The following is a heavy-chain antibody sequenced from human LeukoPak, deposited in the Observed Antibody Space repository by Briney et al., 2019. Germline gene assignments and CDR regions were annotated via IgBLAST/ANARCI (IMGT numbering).Heavy chain of an antibody. V-gene: IGHV1-3*01. J-gene: IGHJ4*02. CDR2: INAGNGNT. D-gene: IGHD2-2*01. CDR1: GYTFTSYA. CDR3: ARGIVVVPAAPGDY. Sequence: ASVKVSCKASGYTFTSYAMHWVRQAPGQRLEWMGWINAGNGNTKYSQKFQGRVTITRDTFASTAYMELSSLRSEDTAVYYCARGIVVVPAAPGDYWGQGTLVTVSS.